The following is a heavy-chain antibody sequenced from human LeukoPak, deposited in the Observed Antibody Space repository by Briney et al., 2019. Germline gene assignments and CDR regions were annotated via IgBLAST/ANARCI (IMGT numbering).Heavy chain of an antibody. CDR1: GFTFSSYG. V-gene: IGHV3-30*18. CDR3: AKNRLGVGDLAYGALDV. J-gene: IGHJ3*01. CDR2: ISFDGSNI. D-gene: IGHD1-26*01. Sequence: PGRSLRLSCAASGFTFSSYGMHWVRQAPGKGLEWVALISFDGSNIFYGDSVKGRFTISRDNTKNTLYLQMNSLRAEDTAVYYCAKNRLGVGDLAYGALDVWGQGTLVTASS.